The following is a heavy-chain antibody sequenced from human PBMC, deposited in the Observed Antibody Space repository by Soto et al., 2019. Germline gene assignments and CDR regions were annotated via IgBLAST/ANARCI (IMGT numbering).Heavy chain of an antibody. V-gene: IGHV3-9*01. J-gene: IGHJ4*02. Sequence: EVQLVESGGGLVQPGRSLRLSCAASGFTFDDYAMHWVRQAPGKDLEWVSGISWNSGSIGYADSVKGRFTISRDNAKNSLYLQMNSLRAEDTALHYCAKAPEQEIAALDYWGQGTLVTVSS. CDR1: GFTFDDYA. CDR3: AKAPEQEIAALDY. D-gene: IGHD6-6*01. CDR2: ISWNSGSI.